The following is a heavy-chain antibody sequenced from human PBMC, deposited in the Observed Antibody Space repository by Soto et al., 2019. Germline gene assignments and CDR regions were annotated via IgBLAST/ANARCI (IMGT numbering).Heavy chain of an antibody. Sequence: QVQLQQSGPRLVKPSATLSLTCTVSSGPDRSHNWGCIRQPPGRGLEWIGCVSYTGDTAYNPSLRGRVTRSAETSTNDITLTLNSVTAADTAGYYCVRQGIDYLHGLVDVWGQGTTVSVSS. V-gene: IGHV4-59*08. CDR3: VRQGIDYLHGLVDV. CDR2: VSYTGDT. D-gene: IGHD4-17*01. CDR1: SGPDRSHN. J-gene: IGHJ6*02.